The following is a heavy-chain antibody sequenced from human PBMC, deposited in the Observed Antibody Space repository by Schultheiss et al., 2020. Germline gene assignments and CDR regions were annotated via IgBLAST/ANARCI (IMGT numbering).Heavy chain of an antibody. J-gene: IGHJ3*02. CDR2: INHSGST. Sequence: GSLRLSCAVYGGSFSGYYWSWIRQPPGKGLEWIGEINHSGSTNYNPSLKSRVTISVDTSKNQFSLKLSSVTAADTAVYYCARASRDGYWFRAFDIWGQGTTVTVSS. CDR1: GGSFSGYY. CDR3: ARASRDGYWFRAFDI. D-gene: IGHD5-24*01. V-gene: IGHV4-34*01.